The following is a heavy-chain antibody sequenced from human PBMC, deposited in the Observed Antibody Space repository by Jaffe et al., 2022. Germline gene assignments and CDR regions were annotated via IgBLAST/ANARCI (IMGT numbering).Heavy chain of an antibody. J-gene: IGHJ4*02. Sequence: EVQLLESGGGLVQPGGSLRLSCAASGFTFSSYAMSWVRQAPGKGLEWVSAISGSGGSTYYADSVKGRFTISRDNSKNTLYLQMNSLRAEDTAVYYCAKDLDGGYSGYDRVFDYWGQGTLVTVSS. D-gene: IGHD5-12*01. CDR2: ISGSGGST. CDR1: GFTFSSYA. CDR3: AKDLDGGYSGYDRVFDY. V-gene: IGHV3-23*01.